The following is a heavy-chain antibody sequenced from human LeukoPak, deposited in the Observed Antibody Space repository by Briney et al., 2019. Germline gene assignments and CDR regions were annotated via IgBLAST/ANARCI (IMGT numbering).Heavy chain of an antibody. Sequence: SGGSLRLSCVASGFFFSNYDTNWVRHAPGKGLEWVSGLSSSGGSTFYADSVKGRFTISRDNSKNTVYLQMNSLRGEDTAIYYCARGVTVTTDFWGQGTLVTVSS. V-gene: IGHV3-23*01. CDR1: GFFFSNYD. CDR3: ARGVTVTTDF. D-gene: IGHD4-17*01. CDR2: LSSSGGST. J-gene: IGHJ4*02.